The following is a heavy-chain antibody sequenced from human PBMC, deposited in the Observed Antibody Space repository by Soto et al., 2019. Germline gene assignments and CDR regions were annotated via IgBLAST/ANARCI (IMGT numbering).Heavy chain of an antibody. V-gene: IGHV1-69*01. CDR3: ARGGGVKDPYDYYYGMDV. D-gene: IGHD3-16*01. CDR1: GGTFSSYA. CDR2: IIPIFGTA. J-gene: IGHJ6*02. Sequence: QVQLVQSGAEVKKPGSSVKVSCKASGGTFSSYAISWVRQAPGQGLEWMGGIIPIFGTANYAQKFQGRVTITADESTRTADMDLSSLRSEDTAVYYWARGGGVKDPYDYYYGMDVWGQGTMVTFSS.